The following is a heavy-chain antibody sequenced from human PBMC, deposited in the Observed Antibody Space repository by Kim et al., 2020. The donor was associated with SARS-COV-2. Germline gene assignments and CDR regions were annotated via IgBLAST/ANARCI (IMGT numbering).Heavy chain of an antibody. D-gene: IGHD3-22*01. V-gene: IGHV3-48*02. CDR3: ARGYDSSGYYSTVRSWYFDL. CDR2: VSRSTSTI. Sequence: GGSLRLSCAASGFTFSAYSMNWVRQAPGKGLEWISYVSRSTSTIYYADSVEGRFTISRDNAKNSLYLQMNSLRDEDTALYYCARGYDSSGYYSTVRSWYFDLWGRGTLVIVSS. CDR1: GFTFSAYS. J-gene: IGHJ2*01.